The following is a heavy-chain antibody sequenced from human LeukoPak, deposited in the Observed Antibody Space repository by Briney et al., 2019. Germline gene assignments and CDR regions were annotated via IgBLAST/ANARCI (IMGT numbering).Heavy chain of an antibody. J-gene: IGHJ4*02. Sequence: PGGSLRLSCAASGFTFSSYAMSWVRQAPGKGLEWVSAISGSGGSTYYADSVKGRFTISRDNSKNTLYLQMNSLRAEDTAVYYCAKDREDLWFGELLTTFDYWGQGTLVTVPS. D-gene: IGHD3-10*01. CDR1: GFTFSSYA. V-gene: IGHV3-23*01. CDR3: AKDREDLWFGELLTTFDY. CDR2: ISGSGGST.